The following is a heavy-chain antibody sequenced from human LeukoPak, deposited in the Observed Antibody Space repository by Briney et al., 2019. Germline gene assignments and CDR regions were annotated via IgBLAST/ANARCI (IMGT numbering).Heavy chain of an antibody. Sequence: PVASVKVSCKASGYTFTSYGISWVRQAPGQGLEWMGWISAYNGNTNYAQKFQGRVTMTTDTSTSRAYMELRSLRSDDTAVYYCARVGPLPYSGSYHAFDSWGQGTLVTVSS. V-gene: IGHV1-18*01. D-gene: IGHD1-26*01. CDR2: ISAYNGNT. CDR3: ARVGPLPYSGSYHAFDS. J-gene: IGHJ4*02. CDR1: GYTFTSYG.